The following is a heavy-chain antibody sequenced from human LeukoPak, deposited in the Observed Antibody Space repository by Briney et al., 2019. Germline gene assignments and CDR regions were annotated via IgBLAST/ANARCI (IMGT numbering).Heavy chain of an antibody. CDR3: ARDRGQWVFYFDY. CDR1: GYTFTGYY. J-gene: IGHJ4*02. Sequence: GASVKVSCKASGYTFTGYYMHWVRQAPGQGLEWMGWINPNSGGTNYAQKFQGRVTMTRDTSISTAYMELSRLRSDDTAVYYCARDRGQWVFYFDYWGQGTLVTVSS. D-gene: IGHD6-19*01. CDR2: INPNSGGT. V-gene: IGHV1-2*02.